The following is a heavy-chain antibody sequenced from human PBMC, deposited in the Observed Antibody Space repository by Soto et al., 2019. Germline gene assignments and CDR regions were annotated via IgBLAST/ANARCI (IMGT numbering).Heavy chain of an antibody. D-gene: IGHD3-10*01. CDR1: GFTFSSYA. V-gene: IGHV3-23*01. Sequence: EVQLLESGGGLVQPGGSLRLSCAASGFTFSSYAMSWVRQAPGKGLEWVSAISGSGGSTYYADSVKGRFTISRDNSKNTLYLQMNSLRAEDTAVYYCAKGPLSNYYGSGIPRLYYFDYWGQGTLVTVSS. CDR3: AKGPLSNYYGSGIPRLYYFDY. CDR2: ISGSGGST. J-gene: IGHJ4*02.